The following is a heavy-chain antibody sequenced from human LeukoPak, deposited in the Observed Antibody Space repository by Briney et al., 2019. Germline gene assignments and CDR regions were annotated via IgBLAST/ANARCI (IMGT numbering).Heavy chain of an antibody. CDR2: INAGNGNT. V-gene: IGHV1-3*03. J-gene: IGHJ6*03. Sequence: ASVKVSCKASGYTFTSYAMHWVRQAPGQRLEWMGWINAGNGNTKYSQEFQGRVTITRDTSASTAYMELSSLRSEDTAVYYCARVQKKRITIFGVVSNYYYYYMDVWGKGTTVTVSS. CDR3: ARVQKKRITIFGVVSNYYYYYMDV. D-gene: IGHD3-3*01. CDR1: GYTFTSYA.